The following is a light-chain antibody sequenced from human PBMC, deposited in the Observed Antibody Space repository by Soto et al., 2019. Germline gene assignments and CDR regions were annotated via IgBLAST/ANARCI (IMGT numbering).Light chain of an antibody. CDR2: GTS. J-gene: IGKJ5*01. Sequence: EIVLTQSPGTLSLSPGERATLSCRASQSVSSSYLAWYQQKPGQAPRLLIYGTSSRTTGIPDRFSGSGSGTDFTLTISRLEPEDFAVYYCHQYGSSSRPSGQGTPLEIK. CDR3: HQYGSSSRP. CDR1: QSVSSSY. V-gene: IGKV3-20*01.